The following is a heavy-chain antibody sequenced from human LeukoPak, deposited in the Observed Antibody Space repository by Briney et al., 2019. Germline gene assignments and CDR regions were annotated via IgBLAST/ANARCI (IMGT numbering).Heavy chain of an antibody. J-gene: IGHJ3*02. CDR3: ARDLIVGATRPDAFDI. CDR1: GGSISSYY. Sequence: SETLSLTCTVSGGSISSYYWSWIRQPPGKGLEWIGYIYYSGSTNYNPSLKSRVTISPDTSKNQFSLKLSSVTAADTAVYYCARDLIVGATRPDAFDIWGQETMVTVSS. V-gene: IGHV4-59*01. CDR2: IYYSGST. D-gene: IGHD1-26*01.